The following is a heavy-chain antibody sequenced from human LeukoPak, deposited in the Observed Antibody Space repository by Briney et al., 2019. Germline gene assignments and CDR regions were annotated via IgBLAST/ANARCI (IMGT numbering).Heavy chain of an antibody. CDR1: GGSISSGGYY. Sequence: SETLSLTCTVSGGSISSGGYYWSWIRQHPGKGLEWIGYIYYSGSTYYNPSLKSRVTISVDTSKNQFSLKLSSVTAADTAVYYCARAGYGSGSYQFDYWGQGTLVTVSS. CDR3: ARAGYGSGSYQFDY. CDR2: IYYSGST. J-gene: IGHJ4*02. D-gene: IGHD3-10*01. V-gene: IGHV4-31*03.